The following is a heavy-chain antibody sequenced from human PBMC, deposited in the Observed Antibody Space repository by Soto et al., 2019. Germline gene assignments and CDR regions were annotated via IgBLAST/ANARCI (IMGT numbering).Heavy chain of an antibody. V-gene: IGHV3-72*01. Sequence: GGSLRLAWAGSGFTLSDHYIDWVRQAPGKGLEWVGRSRDKPQGYSTAYAASVKGRFTTSRDESKNSAYLQMNSLKTEDTAVYYCVRATYFSDSSGYTRCLDYWGQGTLVTVSS. D-gene: IGHD3-22*01. J-gene: IGHJ4*02. CDR3: VRATYFSDSSGYTRCLDY. CDR2: SRDKPQGYST. CDR1: GFTLSDHY.